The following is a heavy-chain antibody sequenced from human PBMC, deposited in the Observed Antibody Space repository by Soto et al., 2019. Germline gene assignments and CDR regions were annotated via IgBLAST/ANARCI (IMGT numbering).Heavy chain of an antibody. CDR2: IIPILGIA. CDR1: GGTFSSYT. J-gene: IGHJ4*02. Sequence: QVQLVQSGAEVKKPGSSVKVSCKASGGTFSSYTISWVRRAPGQGLEWMGRIIPILGIANYAQKFQGRVTITADKSTSTAYMELSSLRSEDTAVYYCAREESDIAAAGYPFDYWGQGTLVTVSS. CDR3: AREESDIAAAGYPFDY. V-gene: IGHV1-69*02. D-gene: IGHD6-13*01.